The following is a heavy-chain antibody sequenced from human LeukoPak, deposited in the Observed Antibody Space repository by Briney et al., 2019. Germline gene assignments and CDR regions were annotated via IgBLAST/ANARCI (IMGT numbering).Heavy chain of an antibody. V-gene: IGHV5-51*01. J-gene: IGHJ4*02. Sequence: GEPLKISCKASGYSFDYYWIAWVRQMPGKGLEWMGIIYPDDSDSTYSPSFQGQVTISVDKSINTAYLQWRSLKASNTAIYYCARVGSVTNFGVVSYYFDYWGRGTLVTVSS. D-gene: IGHD3-3*01. CDR1: GYSFDYYW. CDR3: ARVGSVTNFGVVSYYFDY. CDR2: IYPDDSDS.